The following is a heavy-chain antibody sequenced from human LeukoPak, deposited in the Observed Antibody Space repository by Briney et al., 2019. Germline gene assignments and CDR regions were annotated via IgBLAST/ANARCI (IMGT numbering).Heavy chain of an antibody. V-gene: IGHV4-59*08. J-gene: IGHJ4*02. CDR2: IYYSGST. D-gene: IGHD6-19*01. Sequence: SETLSLTCTVSGGSISSYYWSWIRQPPGKGLEWIGYIYYSGSTNYNPSLKSRVTISVDTSKNQFSLNLSSVTAADTAVYYCARHEGRSGWYYFDYWGQGTLVTVSS. CDR3: ARHEGRSGWYYFDY. CDR1: GGSISSYY.